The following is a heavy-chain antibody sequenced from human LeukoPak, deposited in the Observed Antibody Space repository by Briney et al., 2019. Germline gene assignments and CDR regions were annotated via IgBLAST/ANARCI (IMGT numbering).Heavy chain of an antibody. Sequence: GGSLRLSCAASGFTFRSYGMHWVRQAPGKGLEWVAFIRYDGSNKYYADSVKGRFTISRDNSKNTLYLQMNSLRAEDTAVYYCAKEGIVVVPAAMPLSPDYWGQGTLVTVPS. J-gene: IGHJ4*02. CDR2: IRYDGSNK. CDR3: AKEGIVVVPAAMPLSPDY. D-gene: IGHD2-2*01. V-gene: IGHV3-30*02. CDR1: GFTFRSYG.